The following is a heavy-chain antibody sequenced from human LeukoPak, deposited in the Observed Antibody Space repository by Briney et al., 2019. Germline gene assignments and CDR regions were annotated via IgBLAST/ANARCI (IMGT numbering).Heavy chain of an antibody. D-gene: IGHD2-15*01. CDR3: VRHSRVVAFDY. CDR2: IYYTGNT. V-gene: IGHV4-59*08. J-gene: IGHJ4*02. CDR1: GGSISSYY. Sequence: PSETLSLTRTVSGGSISSYYWSWIRQPPGKGLEWIGYIYYTGNTNYNPSLKSRVTISEDTSKNQVSLELSSVTAADTAVYYCVRHSRVVAFDYWGQGNLVTVSS.